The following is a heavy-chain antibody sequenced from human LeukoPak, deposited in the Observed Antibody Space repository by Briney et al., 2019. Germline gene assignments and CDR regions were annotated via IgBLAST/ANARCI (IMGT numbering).Heavy chain of an antibody. CDR3: ARGAGTFSLHAFDI. D-gene: IGHD1-7*01. J-gene: IGHJ3*02. Sequence: SETLSLTCTVSGGSISSYYWSWIRQPPGKGLEWIGYIYYSGSTNYNPSLKSRVTISVDTSKNQFSLKLSSVTAADTAVYYCARGAGTFSLHAFDIWGQGTMVTVSS. V-gene: IGHV4-59*01. CDR2: IYYSGST. CDR1: GGSISSYY.